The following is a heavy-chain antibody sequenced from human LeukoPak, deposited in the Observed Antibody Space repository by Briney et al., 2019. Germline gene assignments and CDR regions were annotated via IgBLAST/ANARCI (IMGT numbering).Heavy chain of an antibody. Sequence: GQSLRLSRVLSGLTFSDAWMSCVRQAPGKGLEWVGRIRNDRITDYAAPVQGRFSISRDNSKNTFYLKMDSLRTEDTRMYICTWMATIFTVDYWGQGTLVTVSS. CDR2: IRNDRIT. CDR3: TWMATIFTVDY. D-gene: IGHD5-12*01. CDR1: GLTFSDAW. V-gene: IGHV3-15*01. J-gene: IGHJ4*02.